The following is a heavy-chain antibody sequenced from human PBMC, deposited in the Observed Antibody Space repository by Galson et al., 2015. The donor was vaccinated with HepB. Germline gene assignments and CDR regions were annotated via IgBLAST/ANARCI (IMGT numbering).Heavy chain of an antibody. D-gene: IGHD2-21*02. CDR3: ARDRGSCDGDCYQGGRFGADWYFDL. CDR1: GFTFSSYG. V-gene: IGHV3-30*19. CDR2: ISYDGTKK. Sequence: SLRLSCAASGFTFSSYGMHWVRQAPGKGLEWVAVISYDGTKKYYADSVQGRFTISRDSSRNTLYLQMDSLRAEDTAVYYCARDRGSCDGDCYQGGRFGADWYFDLWGRGTLVTVSS. J-gene: IGHJ2*01.